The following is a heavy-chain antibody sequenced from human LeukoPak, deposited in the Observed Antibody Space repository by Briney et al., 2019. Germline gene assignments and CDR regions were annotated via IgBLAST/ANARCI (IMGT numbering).Heavy chain of an antibody. V-gene: IGHV1-45*02. CDR2: ITPFNGNT. J-gene: IGHJ4*02. CDR3: ARDHYHKIHSVMVTAPDY. CDR1: GYTFTYRY. D-gene: IGHD2-21*02. Sequence: SVKVSCKASGYTFTYRYLHWVRQAPGQALEWMGWITPFNGNTNYAQKFQDRVTITRDRSMSTAYMELSSLRSEDTAVYYCARDHYHKIHSVMVTAPDYWGQGTLVTVSS.